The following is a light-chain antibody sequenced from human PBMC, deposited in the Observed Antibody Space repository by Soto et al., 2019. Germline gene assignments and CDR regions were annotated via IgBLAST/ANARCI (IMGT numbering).Light chain of an antibody. CDR1: SSNIGAGYD. CDR3: QSYDSSLSGVV. J-gene: IGLJ2*01. CDR2: GNS. Sequence: QSVLTQPPSVSGAPGQRVTISCTGSSSNIGAGYDVHWYQPLPGTAPKLLIYGNSNRPSGVPDRFSGSKSGTSASLAITGLQAEDEADYYCQSYDSSLSGVVFGGGTKFTVL. V-gene: IGLV1-40*01.